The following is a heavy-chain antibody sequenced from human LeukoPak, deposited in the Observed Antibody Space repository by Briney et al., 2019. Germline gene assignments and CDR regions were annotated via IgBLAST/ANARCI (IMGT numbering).Heavy chain of an antibody. CDR3: AKAVSCSSTSCYRSYGMDV. V-gene: IGHV3-23*01. J-gene: IGHJ6*02. Sequence: GGSLRLSCAASGFTFSTYAMSWVRQAPGKGLEWVSGISGSGGSTYYADSVKGRFTLSRDNSENTVFLQMNSLRVEDTAVYYCAKAVSCSSTSCYRSYGMDVWGQGTTVTVSS. CDR2: ISGSGGST. CDR1: GFTFSTYA. D-gene: IGHD2-2*02.